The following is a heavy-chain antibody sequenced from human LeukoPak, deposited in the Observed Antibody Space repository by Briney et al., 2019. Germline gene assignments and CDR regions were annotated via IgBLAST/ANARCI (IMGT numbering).Heavy chain of an antibody. CDR1: GSTFTGYH. J-gene: IGHJ6*02. D-gene: IGHD6-19*01. CDR2: IRPTGGGT. Sequence: ASVKVSCKASGSTFTGYHVIWVRQAPGQGLEWRGWIRPTGGGTKYAQKFQGRVTMTKDTSIDTFYMELNRLRSDDTAVYYCARGGNVVAGYHLTDYGMDVWGQGTKVTVSS. CDR3: ARGGNVVAGYHLTDYGMDV. V-gene: IGHV1-2*02.